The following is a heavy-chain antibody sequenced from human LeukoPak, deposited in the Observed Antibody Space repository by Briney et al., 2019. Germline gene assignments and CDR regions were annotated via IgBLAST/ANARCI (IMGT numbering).Heavy chain of an antibody. J-gene: IGHJ3*02. V-gene: IGHV4-61*02. CDR3: AKEGLVLGAFDI. CDR1: GGSISSGSYY. Sequence: SQTLSLTCTVSGGSISSGSYYWSWIRQPAGKGLEWIGRIYTSGSTNYNPSLKSRVTISVDTSKNQFSLKLSSVTAADTAVYYCAKEGLVLGAFDIWGQGTMVTVSS. D-gene: IGHD6-19*01. CDR2: IYTSGST.